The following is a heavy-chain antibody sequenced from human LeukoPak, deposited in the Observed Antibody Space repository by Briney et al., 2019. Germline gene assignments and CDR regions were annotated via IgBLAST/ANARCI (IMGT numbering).Heavy chain of an antibody. V-gene: IGHV3-7*01. CDR1: GFAFSNYW. CDR2: INRDGSDK. CDR3: ARDPLIAVAGINAFDI. D-gene: IGHD6-19*01. Sequence: SGGSLRLSCAASGFAFSNYWMTWVRQTPGKGLEWVANINRDGSDKHYLDSVEGRFIISRDNAKNSLYLQMNSLRAEDTAVYYCARDPLIAVAGINAFDIWGQGTMVTVSS. J-gene: IGHJ3*02.